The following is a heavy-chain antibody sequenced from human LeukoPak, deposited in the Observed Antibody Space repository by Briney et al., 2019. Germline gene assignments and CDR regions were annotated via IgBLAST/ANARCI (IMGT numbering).Heavy chain of an antibody. V-gene: IGHV3-30*18. CDR1: GFTFSNYG. Sequence: GGSLRLSCAASGFTFSNYGMHWVRQAPGKGLEWVSFISYDGSNKYSADSVKGRFTISRDNSKNTLYLQMNSLRAEDTAVYYCAKVQPIRTSAITMVRGAHNPGSYYYYMDVWGKGTTVTISS. CDR3: AKVQPIRTSAITMVRGAHNPGSYYYYMDV. CDR2: ISYDGSNK. D-gene: IGHD3-10*01. J-gene: IGHJ6*03.